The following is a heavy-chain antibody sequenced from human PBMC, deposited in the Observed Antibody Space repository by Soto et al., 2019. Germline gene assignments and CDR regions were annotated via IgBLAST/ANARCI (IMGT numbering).Heavy chain of an antibody. D-gene: IGHD2-15*01. V-gene: IGHV4-59*01. CDR1: GGSISSYY. CDR2: IYYSGST. J-gene: IGHJ4*02. CDR3: ARGGSTPLVTLDY. Sequence: SETLSLTCTVSGGSISSYYWSWIRQPPGKGLEWIGYIYYSGSTNYNPSLKSRVTTSVDTSKNQFSLKLSSVTAADTAVYYCARGGSTPLVTLDYWGQGTLVTVST.